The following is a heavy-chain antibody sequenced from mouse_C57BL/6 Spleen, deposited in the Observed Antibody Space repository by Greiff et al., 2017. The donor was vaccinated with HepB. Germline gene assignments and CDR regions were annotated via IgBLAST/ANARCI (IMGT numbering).Heavy chain of an antibody. CDR2: IHPNSGST. J-gene: IGHJ1*03. D-gene: IGHD2-1*01. V-gene: IGHV1-64*01. Sequence: QVQLQQPGAELVKPGASVKLSCKASGYTFTSYWMHWVKQRPGQGLEWIGMIHPNSGSTNYNEKFKSKATLTVDKSSSTAYMQLSSLTSEDSAVYYCARRVYYGNYEWYFDVWGTGTTVTVSS. CDR1: GYTFTSYW. CDR3: ARRVYYGNYEWYFDV.